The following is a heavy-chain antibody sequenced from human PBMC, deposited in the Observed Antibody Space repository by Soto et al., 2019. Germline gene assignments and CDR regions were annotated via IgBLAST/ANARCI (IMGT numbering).Heavy chain of an antibody. D-gene: IGHD3-10*01. CDR3: ARDRGTYALDY. CDR2: ISANNGNT. CDR1: GYTFTSYG. Sequence: QVQLVQSGAEVKKPGASVKVSCKASGYTFTSYGISWVRQAPGQGLEWMGWISANNGNTNYAQNLQGRGTMTTDTPTSTATRELRSLRSDDTAVYYCARDRGTYALDYWGQGPLVTVSS. J-gene: IGHJ4*02. V-gene: IGHV1-18*01.